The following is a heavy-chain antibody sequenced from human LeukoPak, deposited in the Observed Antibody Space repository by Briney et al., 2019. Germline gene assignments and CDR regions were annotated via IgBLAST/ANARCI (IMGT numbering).Heavy chain of an antibody. D-gene: IGHD1-26*01. CDR1: GVTFSFFG. CDR2: ILYEDK. J-gene: IGHJ3*02. CDR3: ARCIVGATGEYAFDI. V-gene: IGHV3-33*05. Sequence: GGSLRLSCAASGVTFSFFGIRWVRQAPGRGLEWVALILYEDKYYADSVKGRLTISRDNSKNTLYLQMDSQRAEDSAVYYCARCIVGATGEYAFDIWGQGTMVTVSS.